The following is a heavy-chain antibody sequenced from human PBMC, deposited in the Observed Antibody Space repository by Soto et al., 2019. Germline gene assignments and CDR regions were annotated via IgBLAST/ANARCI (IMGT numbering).Heavy chain of an antibody. CDR2: IFADGSGS. J-gene: IGHJ4*02. D-gene: IGHD5-18*01. CDR1: GKRLSTYF. Sequence: DSLRLSSKKIGKRLSTYFVAFVPQMPGKGRQWMGTIFADGSGSRYSPTFQGQVTISADKSISTAYLQWRSLKASDSAIYYCERFQYSVSHYLDFWGQGTRVKVSS. CDR3: ERFQYSVSHYLDF. V-gene: IGHV5-51*01.